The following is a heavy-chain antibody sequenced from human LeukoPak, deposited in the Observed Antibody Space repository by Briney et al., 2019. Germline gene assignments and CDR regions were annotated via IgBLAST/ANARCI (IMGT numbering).Heavy chain of an antibody. CDR3: AHSPDIVVVPAAARHNWFDP. Sequence: RKSGPTVVQLPHPLTLTCTFSGFPLSTSGVGVGWVRQPPGKALEWHALTYWDDDKRYSPSLKSRLTITKDTSKNQVVLTMTNMDSVDTATYYSAHSPDIVVVPAAARHNWFDPWGQGTLVTVSS. D-gene: IGHD2-2*01. V-gene: IGHV2-5*02. CDR2: TYWDDDK. J-gene: IGHJ5*02. CDR1: GFPLSTSGVG.